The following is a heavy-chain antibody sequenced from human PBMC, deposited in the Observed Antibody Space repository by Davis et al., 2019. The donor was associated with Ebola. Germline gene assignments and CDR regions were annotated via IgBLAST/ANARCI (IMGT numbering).Heavy chain of an antibody. CDR1: GYSFTSYW. V-gene: IGHV5-51*01. CDR2: IYPGDSDT. CDR3: ARLRGIAVAVDHGGFDY. D-gene: IGHD6-19*01. Sequence: GESLKISCKGSGYSFTSYWIGWVRQMPGKGLEWMGIIYPGDSDTRYSPSFQGQVTISADKSISTAYLQWSSLKASDTAMYYCARLRGIAVAVDHGGFDYWGQGTLVTVSS. J-gene: IGHJ4*02.